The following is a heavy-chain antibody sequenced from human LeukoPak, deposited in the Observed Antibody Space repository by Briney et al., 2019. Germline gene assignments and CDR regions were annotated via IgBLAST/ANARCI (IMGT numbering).Heavy chain of an antibody. D-gene: IGHD3-22*01. CDR3: ADSSGYYASYFDY. CDR1: GFTFSSYA. J-gene: IGHJ4*02. V-gene: IGHV3-23*01. Sequence: PGGSLRLSCAASGFTFSSYAMSWVRQAPGKGLEWVSAISGSGGSTYYADSVKGRFTISRDNSKNTLYLQMKSLRAEDTAVYYCADSSGYYASYFDYWGQGTLVTVSS. CDR2: ISGSGGST.